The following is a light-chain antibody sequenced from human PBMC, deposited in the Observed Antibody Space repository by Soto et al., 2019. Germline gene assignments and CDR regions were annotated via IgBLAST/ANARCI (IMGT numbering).Light chain of an antibody. J-gene: IGKJ4*01. CDR3: HPYNNWPLT. CDR2: DTS. CDR1: QGIGDT. V-gene: IGKV3-15*01. Sequence: EVVMRQSPATRAVSPGEGATLSCRASQGIGDTLAWYQHKPGQTPRLLIYDTSTRATGVPTRFSGSRSGAEFTLTINRLQSEDFAVYYCHPYNNWPLTFGGGTKVDIK.